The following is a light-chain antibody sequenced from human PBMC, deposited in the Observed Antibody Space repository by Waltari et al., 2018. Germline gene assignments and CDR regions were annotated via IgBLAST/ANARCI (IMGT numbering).Light chain of an antibody. CDR3: QQFNNAWA. CDR2: DAS. V-gene: IGKV1-33*01. J-gene: IGKJ1*01. CDR1: QDISTF. Sequence: ETQMTQSPASLSASAGDTVTITCQASQDISTFLVWYQQTPGKAPELLISDASILEPGVPSRFRGSGSGSHFTLTISGLQPEDIATYYCQQFNNAWAFGPGSKV.